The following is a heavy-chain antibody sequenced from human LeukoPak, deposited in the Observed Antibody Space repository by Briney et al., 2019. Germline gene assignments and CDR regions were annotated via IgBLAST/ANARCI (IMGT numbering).Heavy chain of an antibody. D-gene: IGHD3-22*01. CDR1: GFTFSSYG. J-gene: IGHJ4*02. Sequence: GRSLRLSCAASGFTFSSYGMHWVRQAPGKGLEWVAVIWYDGSNKYYADSVKGRFTISRDNSKNTLYLQMNSLRAEDTAVYYCARDKVTRYYDSSGYSDYWGQGTLVTVSS. V-gene: IGHV3-33*01. CDR2: IWYDGSNK. CDR3: ARDKVTRYYDSSGYSDY.